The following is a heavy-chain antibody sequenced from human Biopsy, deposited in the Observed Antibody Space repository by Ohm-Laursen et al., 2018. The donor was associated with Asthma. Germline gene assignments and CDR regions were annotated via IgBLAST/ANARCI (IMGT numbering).Heavy chain of an antibody. CDR3: ARGVDRVTGLLDHFDS. V-gene: IGHV4-59*07. D-gene: IGHD2-21*02. CDR1: GGSINNFY. CDR2: VYYSGST. J-gene: IGHJ4*02. Sequence: SDTLSLTWSVSGGSINNFYWSWIRQPPGKGLESIGHVYYSGSTNYNPSLKSRVTISIDASKNQFSLKLTSVTAADTAVYYCARGVDRVTGLLDHFDSWGQGTLVTVSS.